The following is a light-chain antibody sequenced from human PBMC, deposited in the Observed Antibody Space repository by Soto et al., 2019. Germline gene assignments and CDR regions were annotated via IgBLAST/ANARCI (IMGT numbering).Light chain of an antibody. V-gene: IGKV3-15*01. CDR3: QQYNNWPCS. J-gene: IGKJ5*01. CDR1: QGVTTN. CDR2: DVS. Sequence: EIVMTQSPGTLSVSPGERATLSCRAGQGVTTNFAWYQQKSGQSPRLLIYDVSIRATGVPARFSGTGSETNFTLTISGLQSEDSAVYCCQQYNNWPCSCGQGTLLESK.